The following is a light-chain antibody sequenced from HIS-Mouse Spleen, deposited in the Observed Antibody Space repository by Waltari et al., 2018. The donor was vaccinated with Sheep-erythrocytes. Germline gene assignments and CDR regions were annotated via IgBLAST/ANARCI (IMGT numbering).Light chain of an antibody. V-gene: IGLV1-36*01. J-gene: IGLJ3*02. CDR3: AAWDDSLNGWV. CDR2: YDD. Sequence: QSVLPQPPSVSEAPRPRVTISCSGSSSNIGNNAAHWYQQLPGKPPKLLIYYDDLLPSGVSDRFSGSKSGTSASLAISGLQSEDEADYYCAAWDDSLNGWVFGGGTKLTVL. CDR1: SSNIGNNA.